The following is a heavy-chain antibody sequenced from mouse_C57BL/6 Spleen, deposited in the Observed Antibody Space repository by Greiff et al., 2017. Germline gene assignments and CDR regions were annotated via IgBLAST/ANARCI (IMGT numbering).Heavy chain of an antibody. CDR3: TRGGYFDY. V-gene: IGHV6-3*01. CDR2: IRLKSDNYAT. J-gene: IGHJ2*01. Sequence: EVQLQESGGGLVQPGGSMKLSCVASGFTFSNYWMNWVRQSPEKGLEWVAQIRLKSDNYATHYAESVKGRFTISRDDSKRSVYLQINNLRAEDTGIYYCTRGGYFDYWGQGTTLTVSS. CDR1: GFTFSNYW.